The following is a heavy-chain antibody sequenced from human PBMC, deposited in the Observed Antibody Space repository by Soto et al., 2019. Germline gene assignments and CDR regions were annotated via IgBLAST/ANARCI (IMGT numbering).Heavy chain of an antibody. CDR3: ARDHGGSTWFVGVYYFFGMDV. CDR1: GFIFSDYT. V-gene: IGHV3-48*02. D-gene: IGHD6-13*01. CDR2: ISSSGGAI. J-gene: IGHJ6*02. Sequence: EVQLVESGGDLVQPGGSLRLSCAASGFIFSDYTMTWVRQAPGRGLEFVSHISSSGGAIFYAESVKSRFTVTRDNAKNSLYLQMNSLRDEDTAVYFCARDHGGSTWFVGVYYFFGMDVWGQGTAVTVSS.